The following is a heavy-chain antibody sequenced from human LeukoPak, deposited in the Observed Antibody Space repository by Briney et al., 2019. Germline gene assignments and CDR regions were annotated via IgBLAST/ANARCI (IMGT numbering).Heavy chain of an antibody. D-gene: IGHD1-1*01. CDR1: GFTFSESW. CDR3: ATYINWVAGDV. CDR2: ITHEGGGI. V-gene: IGHV3-7*01. Sequence: GGSLRLSCTASGFTFSESWVMWARQFRGQGLEGVAHITHEGGGIEYVGSVKGRFTISRDNAKGSVYLQMNRLRAEETAIYHCATYINWVAGDVWGQGTTVIVSS. J-gene: IGHJ6*01.